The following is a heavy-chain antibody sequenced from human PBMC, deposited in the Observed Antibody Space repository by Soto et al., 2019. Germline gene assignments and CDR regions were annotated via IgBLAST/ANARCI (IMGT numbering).Heavy chain of an antibody. V-gene: IGHV4-39*01. Sequence: SETLSLTCTVSGCSISSSSYYWGWIRQPPGKGLEWIGSIYYSGSTYYNPSLKSRVTISVDTSKNQFSLKLSSVTAADTAVYYCARGIEQWLVIWWFDPWGQGTLVTVSS. CDR3: ARGIEQWLVIWWFDP. CDR1: GCSISSSSYY. D-gene: IGHD6-19*01. CDR2: IYYSGST. J-gene: IGHJ5*02.